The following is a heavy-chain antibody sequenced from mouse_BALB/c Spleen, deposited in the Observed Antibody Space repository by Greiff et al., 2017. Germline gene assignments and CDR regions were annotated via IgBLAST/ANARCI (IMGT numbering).Heavy chain of an antibody. Sequence: VQLKESGPSLVKPSQTLSLTCSVTGDSITSCYWNWIRKFPGNKLEYMGYISYSGSTYYNPSLKSRISITRDTSKNQYYLQLNSVTTEDTATYYCARWRGYGYGDYWGQGTTLTVSS. CDR1: GDSITSCY. CDR3: ARWRGYGYGDY. J-gene: IGHJ2*01. D-gene: IGHD2-2*01. V-gene: IGHV3-8*02. CDR2: ISYSGST.